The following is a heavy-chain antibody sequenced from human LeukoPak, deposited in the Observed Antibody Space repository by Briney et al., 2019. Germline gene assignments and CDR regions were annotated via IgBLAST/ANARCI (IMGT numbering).Heavy chain of an antibody. D-gene: IGHD1-14*01. Sequence: GRSLRLSCAASRFIFSSPGMHLVRQAAGTGLAGVSFISYDGGRKYYADSVKGRFTISRDNSKDTLNLQMNSLTADDTAVYYCAKDRSTTWAFDYWGAGTLVTVSS. J-gene: IGHJ4*02. CDR3: AKDRSTTWAFDY. CDR2: ISYDGGRK. CDR1: RFIFSSPG. V-gene: IGHV3-30*18.